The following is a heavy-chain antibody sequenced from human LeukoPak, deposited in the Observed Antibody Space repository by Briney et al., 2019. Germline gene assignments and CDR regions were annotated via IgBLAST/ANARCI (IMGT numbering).Heavy chain of an antibody. D-gene: IGHD3-3*01. CDR2: INHSGST. Sequence: SETLSLTCAVYGGSFSGYYWSWIRQPPGKGLEWIWEINHSGSTNYNPSLKSRVTISVDTSKNQFSLKLSSVTAADTAVYYCARTYYDFWSGYSIGYMDVWGKGTTVTVSS. V-gene: IGHV4-34*01. CDR1: GGSFSGYY. CDR3: ARTYYDFWSGYSIGYMDV. J-gene: IGHJ6*03.